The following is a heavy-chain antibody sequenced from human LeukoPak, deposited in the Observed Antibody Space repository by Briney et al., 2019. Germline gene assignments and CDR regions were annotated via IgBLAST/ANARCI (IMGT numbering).Heavy chain of an antibody. J-gene: IGHJ4*02. CDR2: IGPHSSAT. D-gene: IGHD2/OR15-2a*01. V-gene: IGHV1-2*02. Sequence: ASVMVSCKSSGFTFTDFYIHWVRPAPGQGLEWMGYIGPHSSATSSTQEFQGRVTMNRDTSMSTAYMELTRLTSDDTAVYYCAREGNGLLSKDIDYWGQGTLVTVSS. CDR1: GFTFTDFY. CDR3: AREGNGLLSKDIDY.